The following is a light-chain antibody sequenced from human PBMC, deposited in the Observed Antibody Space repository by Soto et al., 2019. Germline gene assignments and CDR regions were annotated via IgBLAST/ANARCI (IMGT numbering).Light chain of an antibody. J-gene: IGLJ1*01. CDR3: SSYTNKSTIYV. CDR2: EVS. V-gene: IGLV2-14*01. Sequence: QSVLTQPASVSGSPGQSITISCTGTSSDVGGYNYVSWYQQHPGKAPKLMIYEVSNRPSGVSNHFSGSKSANTASLTISGLQAEDEADHYCSSYTNKSTIYVFGSGTKVT. CDR1: SSDVGGYNY.